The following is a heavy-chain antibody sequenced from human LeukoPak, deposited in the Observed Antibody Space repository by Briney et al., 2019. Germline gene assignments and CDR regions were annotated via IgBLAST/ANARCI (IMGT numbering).Heavy chain of an antibody. CDR1: GFTFSSYS. Sequence: GGSLRLSCAASGFTFSSYSMNWVRQAPGKGLEWVSSISSSSSYIYYADSVKGRFTISRDNAKNSLYLQMNSLRAEDAAVYYCASGGTTTIREAYWGQGTLVTVSS. CDR2: ISSSSSYI. V-gene: IGHV3-21*01. J-gene: IGHJ4*02. D-gene: IGHD1-1*01. CDR3: ASGGTTTIREAY.